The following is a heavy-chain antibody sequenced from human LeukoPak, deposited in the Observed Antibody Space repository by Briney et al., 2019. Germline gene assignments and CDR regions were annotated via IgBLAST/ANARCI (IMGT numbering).Heavy chain of an antibody. D-gene: IGHD3-16*02. CDR3: ARGYDYVWGSYRLFDY. J-gene: IGHJ4*02. CDR1: GYTFTAYY. Sequence: ASVRVSCKASGYTFTAYYMHWVRQAPGQGLESMGWINPKSGGTKYAQKFQGRVTMTRDTSISTAYMELSRLRSDDTAVYYCARGYDYVWGSYRLFDYWGQGTLVTVSS. V-gene: IGHV1-2*02. CDR2: INPKSGGT.